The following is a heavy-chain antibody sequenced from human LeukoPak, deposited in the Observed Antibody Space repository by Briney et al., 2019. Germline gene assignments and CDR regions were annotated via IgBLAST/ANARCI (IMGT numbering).Heavy chain of an antibody. CDR3: ARDSDYYYDSSGCDY. V-gene: IGHV3-48*04. D-gene: IGHD3-22*01. CDR1: GFTFSSYS. J-gene: IGHJ4*02. Sequence: PGGSLRLSCAASGFTFSSYSMNWVRQAPGKGLEWVSYISSSRSTIYYADSVKGRFTISRDNAKNSLYLQMNSLRAEDTAVYYCARDSDYYYDSSGCDYWGQGTLVTVSS. CDR2: ISSSRSTI.